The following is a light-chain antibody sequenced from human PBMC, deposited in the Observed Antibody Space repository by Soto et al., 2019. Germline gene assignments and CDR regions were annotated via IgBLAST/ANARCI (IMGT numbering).Light chain of an antibody. J-gene: IGKJ4*01. CDR3: LQYNNWPLLS. Sequence: EIVMTQSPATLSVSPGERATLSCRASQSVSSNLAWYQQKPGQAPRLLIYGASTRATSIPARFSGSGSGTEFTLTISSLQSEDFAVYFCLQYNNWPLLSFGGGTKVEIK. CDR1: QSVSSN. V-gene: IGKV3-15*01. CDR2: GAS.